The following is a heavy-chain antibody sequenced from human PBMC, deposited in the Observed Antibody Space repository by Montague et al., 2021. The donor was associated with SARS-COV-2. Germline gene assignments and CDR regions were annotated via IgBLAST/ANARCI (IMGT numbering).Heavy chain of an antibody. J-gene: IGHJ2*01. Sequence: SLRLSCAASGFTFSSYGMHWVRQAPGKGLEWVAVIWYDGSNKYYADSVKGRFTISRDNSKNTLYLQMNSLRAEDTAVYYCARDLVGRNWYFDHWGRGTLVTIS. CDR2: IWYDGSNK. D-gene: IGHD1-26*01. V-gene: IGHV3-33*01. CDR1: GFTFSSYG. CDR3: ARDLVGRNWYFDH.